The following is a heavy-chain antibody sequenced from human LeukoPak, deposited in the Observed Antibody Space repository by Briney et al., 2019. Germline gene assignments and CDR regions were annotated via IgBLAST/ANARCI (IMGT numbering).Heavy chain of an antibody. CDR2: IYYSGST. Sequence: PSETLSLTCTVSGGSISSYYWSWIRQPPGKGLKWIGYIYYSGSTNYNPSLKSRVTISVDTSKNQFSLKLSSVTAADTAVYYCARGTAAAETFDPWGQGTLVTVSS. D-gene: IGHD6-13*01. CDR3: ARGTAAAETFDP. CDR1: GGSISSYY. V-gene: IGHV4-59*01. J-gene: IGHJ5*02.